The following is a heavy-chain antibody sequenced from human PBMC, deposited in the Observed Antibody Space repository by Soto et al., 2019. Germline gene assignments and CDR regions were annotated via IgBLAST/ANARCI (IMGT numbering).Heavy chain of an antibody. CDR2: IYYSGST. CDR3: ARVKSIVVVVAATHIWFDP. J-gene: IGHJ5*02. Sequence: SEILSLTCTVSGGSISSGGYYWSWIRQHPGKRLEWIGYIYYSGSTYYNPSLKSRVTISVDTSKNQFSLKLSSVTAADTAVYYCARVKSIVVVVAATHIWFDPWGQGTLVTVSS. D-gene: IGHD2-15*01. CDR1: GGSISSGGYY. V-gene: IGHV4-31*03.